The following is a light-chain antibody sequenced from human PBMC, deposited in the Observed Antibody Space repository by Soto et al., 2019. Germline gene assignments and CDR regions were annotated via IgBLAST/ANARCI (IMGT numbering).Light chain of an antibody. CDR1: SSDVGGYKY. CDR2: EVS. CDR3: SSYTNSNARV. V-gene: IGLV2-14*01. J-gene: IGLJ1*01. Sequence: QSALTQPASVSGSPGQSITISCTGTSSDVGGYKYVSWYQQHPGKAPKLMIYEVSNRPSGVSNRFSGSKSGNTASLTISGLQAEDEADYYCSSYTNSNARVFGTGTKSPS.